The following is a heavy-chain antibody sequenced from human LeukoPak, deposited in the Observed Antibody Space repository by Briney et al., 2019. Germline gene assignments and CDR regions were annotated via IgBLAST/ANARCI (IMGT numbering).Heavy chain of an antibody. J-gene: IGHJ6*03. D-gene: IGHD4-11*01. V-gene: IGHV4-61*09. CDR1: GGSIISNRHY. Sequence: SETLSLTCTVSGGSIISNRHYWSWIRQPAGKGLEWIGHIYTSGNTKYNPSLKSRLTMSIDSSKNQFSLILTSVTAADTAVYYCAREEAFYSPPYYYYYMDVWGKGTTVTVSS. CDR3: AREEAFYSPPYYYYYMDV. CDR2: IYTSGNT.